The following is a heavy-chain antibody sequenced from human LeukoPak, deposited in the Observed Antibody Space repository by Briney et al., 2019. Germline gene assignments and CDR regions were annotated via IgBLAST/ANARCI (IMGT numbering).Heavy chain of an antibody. V-gene: IGHV3-23*01. J-gene: IGHJ4*02. CDR1: GFTFSSYS. Sequence: GGSLRLSCAASGFTFSSYSMTWVRQAPGKGLEWVSGINGSGRDTWFPDSVKGRFTISRDNSKNTLFLQMNSLRVEDTAIYYCAKGQELDDGVFDSWGQGTLVTVSS. CDR3: AKGQELDDGVFDS. D-gene: IGHD1-1*01. CDR2: INGSGRDT.